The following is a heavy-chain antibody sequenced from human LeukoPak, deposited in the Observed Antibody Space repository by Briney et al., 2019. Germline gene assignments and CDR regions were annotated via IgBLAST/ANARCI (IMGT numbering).Heavy chain of an antibody. CDR1: GGSISSSSYY. J-gene: IGHJ4*02. CDR2: IYYSGST. D-gene: IGHD1-26*01. CDR3: ARQWELLEDY. V-gene: IGHV4-39*01. Sequence: SETLSLTCTVSGGSISSSSYYWGWIRQPPGKGLEWIGSIYYSGSTYYNPSLKSRVTISVDTSKNQFSLKLSSVTAADTAVYYCARQWELLEDYWGQGTLVTVSS.